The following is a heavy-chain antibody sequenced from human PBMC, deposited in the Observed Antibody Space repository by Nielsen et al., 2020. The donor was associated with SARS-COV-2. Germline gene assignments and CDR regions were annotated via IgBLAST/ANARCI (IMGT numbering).Heavy chain of an antibody. V-gene: IGHV4-34*01. CDR2: INHSGST. CDR1: GGSFSGYD. CDR3: ARGSWSYWYFDL. J-gene: IGHJ2*01. Sequence: SETLSLTCTVYGGSFSGYDWTWIRQPPGKGLEWIGEINHSGSTKYNPSLKSRVTIPVDTSKNQFSLKLSSVTAADTAVYYCARGSWSYWYFDLWGRGTLVTVSS.